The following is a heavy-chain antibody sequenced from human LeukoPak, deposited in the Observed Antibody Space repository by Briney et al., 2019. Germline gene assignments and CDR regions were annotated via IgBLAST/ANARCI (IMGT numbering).Heavy chain of an antibody. J-gene: IGHJ4*02. D-gene: IGHD6-13*01. CDR1: GFTFSDYY. CDR2: ISSSGSPI. CDR3: AKGGSSSWANFDY. V-gene: IGHV3-11*01. Sequence: GGSLRLSCAASGFTFSDYYMSWIRQAPGKGLEWISYISSSGSPIYYADSVKGRFTISRDNSKNTLYLQMNSLRAEDTAVYYCAKGGSSSWANFDYWGQGTLVTVSS.